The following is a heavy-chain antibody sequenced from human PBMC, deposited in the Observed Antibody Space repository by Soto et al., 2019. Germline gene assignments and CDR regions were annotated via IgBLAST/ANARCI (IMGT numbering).Heavy chain of an antibody. Sequence: GGSLRLSCAASGFTFSSYSMNWVRQAPGKGLEWVSYISSSSSTIYYADSVKGRFTISRDNAKNSLYLQINSLRDEDTAVYYCARDSPSWYYDFWSGQPYGMDVWGQGTTVTVSS. CDR2: ISSSSSTI. CDR1: GFTFSSYS. D-gene: IGHD3-3*01. CDR3: ARDSPSWYYDFWSGQPYGMDV. J-gene: IGHJ6*02. V-gene: IGHV3-48*02.